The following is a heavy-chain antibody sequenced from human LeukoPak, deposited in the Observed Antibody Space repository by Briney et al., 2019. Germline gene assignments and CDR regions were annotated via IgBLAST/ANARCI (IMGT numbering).Heavy chain of an antibody. V-gene: IGHV3-7*03. Sequence: PGGSLRLSCAASGFPFNAYWMTWVRQAPGKELEWVANIRQDGDTKYYVDSVKGRFTISRDNAMNSLYLQMNSLRAEDTAIYYCARSLPYGTTWYGRSDFWGQGTPVTVSS. CDR3: ARSLPYGTTWYGRSDF. D-gene: IGHD6-13*01. CDR2: IRQDGDTK. J-gene: IGHJ4*02. CDR1: GFPFNAYW.